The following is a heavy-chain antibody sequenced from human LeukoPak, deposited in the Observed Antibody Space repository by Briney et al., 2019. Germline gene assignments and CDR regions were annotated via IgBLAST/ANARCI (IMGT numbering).Heavy chain of an antibody. CDR1: GFTSSSFW. CDR2: INTDGSIT. CDR3: ARSLNGSFDY. Sequence: RSLRLSCAASGFTSSSFWMYWVRQAPGGGLVWVSRINTDGSITNYADSVKGRFTISRDNAKNTLYLQMHSLRAEDTAVYFCARSLNGSFDYWGQGTLVTVSS. J-gene: IGHJ4*02. D-gene: IGHD2-8*01. V-gene: IGHV3-74*01.